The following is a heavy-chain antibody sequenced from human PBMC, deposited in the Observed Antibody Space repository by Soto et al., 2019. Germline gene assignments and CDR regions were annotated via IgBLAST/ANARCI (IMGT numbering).Heavy chain of an antibody. CDR1: VFTFSSYA. J-gene: IGHJ3*02. V-gene: IGHV3-23*01. Sequence: VGSLRLSCASSVFTFSSYAMSWVRHAPGKWLEWVSAISGSGGSTYYADSVKGRFTIYRDNSKNTLYLQMNSLRAEDTAVYYCAKDYYYDSSGYYYTGAYDAFDIWGQGTMVIVS. CDR2: ISGSGGST. D-gene: IGHD3-22*01. CDR3: AKDYYYDSSGYYYTGAYDAFDI.